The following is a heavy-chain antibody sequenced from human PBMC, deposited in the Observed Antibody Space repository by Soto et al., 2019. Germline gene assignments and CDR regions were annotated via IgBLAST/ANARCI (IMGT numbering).Heavy chain of an antibody. Sequence: GGSLRLSCAASGFNFGPFWMHWVRQAPGKGLVWVSHINSDGTTIVYADSVKGRFTISRDNAKNTLYLQMNSLRVEDTAVYFWVRDRGYPDSVGIWGPGTQVTVSS. V-gene: IGHV3-74*01. CDR2: INSDGTTI. J-gene: IGHJ4*03. CDR3: VRDRGYPDSVGI. CDR1: GFNFGPFW. D-gene: IGHD3-22*01.